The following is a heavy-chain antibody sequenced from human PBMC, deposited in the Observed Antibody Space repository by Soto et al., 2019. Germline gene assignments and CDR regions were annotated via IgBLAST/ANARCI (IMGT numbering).Heavy chain of an antibody. CDR1: GRSISSSSYY. Sequence: QLQLQESGPGLVKPSETLSLTCTVSGRSISSSSYYWGWIRQPPGKGLEWIGSIYYSGSTYYNPSLKSRVTISVDTSKNQFSLKLSSVTAADTAVYYCASQQQLPLDNWFDPWGQGTLVTVSS. CDR3: ASQQQLPLDNWFDP. CDR2: IYYSGST. J-gene: IGHJ5*02. D-gene: IGHD6-13*01. V-gene: IGHV4-39*01.